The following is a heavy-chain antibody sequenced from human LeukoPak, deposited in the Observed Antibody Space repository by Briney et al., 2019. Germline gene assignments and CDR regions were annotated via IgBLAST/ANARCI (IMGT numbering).Heavy chain of an antibody. CDR1: GGSISGYC. J-gene: IGHJ3*02. V-gene: IGHV4-4*07. CDR3: ARLITGTTTAFDI. CDR2: VYTSGST. D-gene: IGHD1-7*01. Sequence: SEILSLTCSVSGGSISGYCWTWIRQPAGKGLEWIGRVYTSGSTHYNPSLKTRLTMSVDTSKNQFSLKLSSVTAADAAVYYCARLITGTTTAFDIWGQGTMVTVSS.